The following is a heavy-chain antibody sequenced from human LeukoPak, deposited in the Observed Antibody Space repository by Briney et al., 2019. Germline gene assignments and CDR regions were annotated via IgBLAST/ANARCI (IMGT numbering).Heavy chain of an antibody. D-gene: IGHD5-18*01. CDR2: IHRDGSTT. J-gene: IGHJ4*02. CDR1: GFTFSSYW. V-gene: IGHV3-74*01. Sequence: GGSLRLSCAASGFTFSSYWMHWVRQAPGKGLEWVSRIHRDGSTTDYADSVTGRFTISRDNAKNTLYLQMNSLRAEDTAVYYCARGAYSYGPRSFDYWGQGTLVTVSS. CDR3: ARGAYSYGPRSFDY.